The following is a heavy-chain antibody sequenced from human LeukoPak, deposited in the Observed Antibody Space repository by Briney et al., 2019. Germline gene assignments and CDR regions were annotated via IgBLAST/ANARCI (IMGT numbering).Heavy chain of an antibody. D-gene: IGHD3-16*01. CDR3: ARAIRLGYYFDY. V-gene: IGHV1-2*04. J-gene: IGHJ4*02. CDR1: GYTFTGYY. Sequence: ASVKVSCKASGYTFTGYYIHWVRQAPGQGLEWMGWINPNSGGTNYAQKFQGWVTMTRDTSISTAYMELSRLRSDDTAVHYCARAIRLGYYFDYWGQGTLVTVSS. CDR2: INPNSGGT.